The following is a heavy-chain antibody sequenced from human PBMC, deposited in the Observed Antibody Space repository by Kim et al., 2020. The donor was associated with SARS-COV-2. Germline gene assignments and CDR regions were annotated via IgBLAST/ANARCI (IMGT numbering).Heavy chain of an antibody. CDR2: IYTSGST. CDR1: GGSISSGSYY. CDR3: ARDRDSGWFDP. V-gene: IGHV4-61*02. J-gene: IGHJ5*02. D-gene: IGHD1-26*01. Sequence: SETLSLTCTVSGGSISSGSYYWSWIRQPAGKGLEWIGRIYTSGSTNYNPSLKSRVTISVDTSKNQFSLKLSSVTAADTAVYYCARDRDSGWFDPWGQGTLVTVSS.